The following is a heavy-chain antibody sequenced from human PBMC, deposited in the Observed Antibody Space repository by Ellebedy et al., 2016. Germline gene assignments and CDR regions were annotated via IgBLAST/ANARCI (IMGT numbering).Heavy chain of an antibody. V-gene: IGHV3-21*01. Sequence: GESLKISXAASGFTFSSYSMNWVRQAPGKGLEWVSSISSSSSYIYYADSVKGRFTISRDNSKNTLYLQMNSLRAEDTAVYYCAKDREQQLDLDYWGQGTLVTVSS. CDR1: GFTFSSYS. CDR3: AKDREQQLDLDY. J-gene: IGHJ4*02. D-gene: IGHD6-13*01. CDR2: ISSSSSYI.